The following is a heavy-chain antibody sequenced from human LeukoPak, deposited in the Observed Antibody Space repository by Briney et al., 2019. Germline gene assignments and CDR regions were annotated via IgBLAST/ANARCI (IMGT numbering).Heavy chain of an antibody. V-gene: IGHV3-48*02. CDR2: IISSSTTI. CDR3: ARGYGSP. D-gene: IGHD4-17*01. CDR1: GFTFSDYS. J-gene: IGHJ5*02. Sequence: PGGSLRLSCAASGFTFSDYSMSWVCRAPGKGLEWVSKIISSSTTIYYADSVKGRFTISRDNAKSSLYLQMNSLRDEDTAVYYCARGYGSPWGQGTLVTVSS.